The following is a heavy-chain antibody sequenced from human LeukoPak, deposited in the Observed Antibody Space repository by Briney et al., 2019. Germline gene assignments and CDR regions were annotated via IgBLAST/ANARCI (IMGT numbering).Heavy chain of an antibody. V-gene: IGHV3-7*01. CDR3: ARLSTGTAGFFEY. J-gene: IGHJ4*02. CDR2: IEQDGSEK. CDR1: AFTFSSYW. Sequence: PGVSLTLSCAASAFTFSSYWMSWVPQAPGKGWECVGNIEQDGSEKYYVDSVKGRITISRDNAKKSLYLQMSSLRAEDTAVYYCARLSTGTAGFFEYWGQGTLVTVSS. D-gene: IGHD1-1*01.